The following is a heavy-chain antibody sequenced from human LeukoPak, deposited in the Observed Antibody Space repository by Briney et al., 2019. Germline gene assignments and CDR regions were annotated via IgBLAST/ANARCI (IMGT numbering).Heavy chain of an antibody. Sequence: SETLSLTCTVSGGSISTYCWSWIRQPPGKGLEWIGYIYYSGSTNYNPSLKSRVTKSVDTSKNQFSLKLSSVTAADTAVYYCASLRITGTFDIWGQGTMVTVSS. J-gene: IGHJ3*02. CDR3: ASLRITGTFDI. V-gene: IGHV4-59*01. CDR1: GGSISTYC. CDR2: IYYSGST. D-gene: IGHD3-10*01.